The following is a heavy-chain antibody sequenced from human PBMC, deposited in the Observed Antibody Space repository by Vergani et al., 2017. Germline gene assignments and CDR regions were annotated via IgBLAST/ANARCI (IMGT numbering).Heavy chain of an antibody. CDR3: ARAGAWDSLDGFDL. V-gene: IGHV3-30*04. D-gene: IGHD1-26*01. Sequence: QVQLVESGGGVVQPGRSLRLSCAASGFTFSSSSIHCVRQVPRKGLECVAIIPYDGSNKYYADSVKGRFTMSRDNSKNTVYVQMNRLRAEDTAVYYCARAGAWDSLDGFDLWGHGTLVTVSS. CDR2: IPYDGSNK. J-gene: IGHJ3*01. CDR1: GFTFSSSS.